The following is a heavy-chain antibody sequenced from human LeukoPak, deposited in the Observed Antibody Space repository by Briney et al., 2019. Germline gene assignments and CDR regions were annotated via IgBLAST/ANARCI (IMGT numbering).Heavy chain of an antibody. D-gene: IGHD2-2*01. CDR3: ARAGPQLLRTYYFDD. J-gene: IGHJ4*02. CDR1: GYTFTGYY. Sequence: ASVKVSCKAPGYTFTGYYMHWVRPALGQGLERMGWINPNSGGTNYTQKFQGRITMTRDTSTSTAYMELSRMRSDDTAVYYCARAGPQLLRTYYFDDWGQGTLVTVSS. V-gene: IGHV1-2*02. CDR2: INPNSGGT.